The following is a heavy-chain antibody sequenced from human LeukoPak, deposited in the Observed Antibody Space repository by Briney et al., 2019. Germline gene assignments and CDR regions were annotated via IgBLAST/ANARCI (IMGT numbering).Heavy chain of an antibody. V-gene: IGHV3-11*06. Sequence: GGSLRLSCEASGFTFSDYYMSWFRQPQGKGLGWVSYISSSSSYTNYADSVKGRFTISRDNAKNSLYLQMNSLRAEDTAVYYCARAPHYSNYGPYYYGMDVWGQGTTVTVSS. J-gene: IGHJ6*02. D-gene: IGHD4-11*01. CDR2: ISSSSSYT. CDR1: GFTFSDYY. CDR3: ARAPHYSNYGPYYYGMDV.